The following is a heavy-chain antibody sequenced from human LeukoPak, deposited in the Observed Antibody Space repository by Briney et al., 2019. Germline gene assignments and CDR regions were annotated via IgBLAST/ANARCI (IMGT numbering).Heavy chain of an antibody. Sequence: GGSLRLSCAASGFTFSSYGMHWVRQAPGKGLEWVSVIYSGGSTYYADSVKGRFTISRDNSKNTLYLQMNSLRAEDTAVYYCARAKRHDYWGQGTLVTVSS. CDR2: IYSGGST. CDR1: GFTFSSYG. CDR3: ARAKRHDY. V-gene: IGHV3-53*01. J-gene: IGHJ4*02.